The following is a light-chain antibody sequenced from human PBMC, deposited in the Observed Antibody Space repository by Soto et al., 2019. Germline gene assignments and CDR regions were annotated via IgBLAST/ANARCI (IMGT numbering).Light chain of an antibody. CDR2: HXX. Sequence: QSVLTQPPSVSAAPGQKVTISCSGSSSNIGNNYASWYQHLPGTAPNLLIYHXXXRXXXXXXXXXXSKSGTSATLVITGLQTGDEXXYYCGTWDSSLNAVVFGGGTKLTVL. CDR3: GTWDSSLNAVV. V-gene: IGLV1-51*01. J-gene: IGLJ2*01. CDR1: SSNIGNNY.